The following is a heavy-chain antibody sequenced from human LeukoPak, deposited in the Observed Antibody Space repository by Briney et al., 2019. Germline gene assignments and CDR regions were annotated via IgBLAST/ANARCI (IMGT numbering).Heavy chain of an antibody. CDR3: TTALNFDILTGLYQPIAAFDI. Sequence: GGSLRLSCAASGFTFSDYYMSWIRQAPGKGLEWVSYISGGGSTIYYANSVKGRFTISRDNAKNSLYLQMNSLRAEDTAVYYCTTALNFDILTGLYQPIAAFDIWGQGTLVTVSS. J-gene: IGHJ3*02. CDR2: ISGGGSTI. D-gene: IGHD3-9*01. V-gene: IGHV3-11*04. CDR1: GFTFSDYY.